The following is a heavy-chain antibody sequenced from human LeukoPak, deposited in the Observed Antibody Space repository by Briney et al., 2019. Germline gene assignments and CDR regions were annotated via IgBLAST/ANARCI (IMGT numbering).Heavy chain of an antibody. D-gene: IGHD3-3*01. J-gene: IGHJ3*02. CDR1: GFTFSSYA. CDR3: AKDWHHTSRSSGYGAFDI. CDR2: ISGSGGST. V-gene: IGHV3-23*01. Sequence: GGSLRLSCAASGFTFSSYAMSWVRQAPGKGLEWVSVISGSGGSTYYADSVKGRFTISRDNSKNTLYLQMNSLRAEDTAVYYCAKDWHHTSRSSGYGAFDIWGQGTMVTVSS.